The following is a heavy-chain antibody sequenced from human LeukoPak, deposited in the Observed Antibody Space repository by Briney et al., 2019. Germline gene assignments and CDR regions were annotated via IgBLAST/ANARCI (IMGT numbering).Heavy chain of an antibody. J-gene: IGHJ4*02. D-gene: IGHD3-16*01. CDR3: ARVRWGGLYYFDY. Sequence: EGSLRLSCAASGFTFSSYEMNWVRQAPGKGLEWVSYISSSGSTIYYADSVKGRFTISRDNAKNTLYLQMNSLRAEDTAVYYCARVRWGGLYYFDYWGQGTLVTVSS. CDR2: ISSSGSTI. V-gene: IGHV3-48*03. CDR1: GFTFSSYE.